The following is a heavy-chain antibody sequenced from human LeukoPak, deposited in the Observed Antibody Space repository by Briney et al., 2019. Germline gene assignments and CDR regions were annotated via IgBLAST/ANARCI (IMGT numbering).Heavy chain of an antibody. V-gene: IGHV3-30-3*01. J-gene: IGHJ4*02. D-gene: IGHD6-13*01. Sequence: GGSLRLSCAASGFTVSSNYMSWVRQAPGKGLEWVAVISYDGSNKYYADSVKGRFTISRDNSKNTLYLQMNSLRAEDTAVYYCARVMGMYSSSWPFDYWGQGTLVTVSS. CDR3: ARVMGMYSSSWPFDY. CDR2: ISYDGSNK. CDR1: GFTVSSNY.